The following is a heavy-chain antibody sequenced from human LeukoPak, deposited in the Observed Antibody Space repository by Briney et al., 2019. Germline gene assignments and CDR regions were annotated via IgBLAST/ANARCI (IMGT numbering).Heavy chain of an antibody. CDR3: AREEQHQRGRHFEY. CDR2: INPNSGT. D-gene: IGHD6-13*01. V-gene: IGHV1-2*02. J-gene: IGHJ4*02. CDR1: GYTFSGYY. Sequence: GASVKVSCKASGYTFSGYYIHWVRQGPGQGLEWMGWINPNSGTNYAQNFQGRVTMTRDTSISTAYMELSRLTSDDTAVYYCAREEQHQRGRHFEYWGQGTLVTVSS.